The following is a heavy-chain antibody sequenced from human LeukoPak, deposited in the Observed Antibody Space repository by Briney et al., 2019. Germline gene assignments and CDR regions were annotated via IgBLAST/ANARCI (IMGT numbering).Heavy chain of an antibody. CDR3: AREKRVGATGDY. V-gene: IGHV3-21*01. J-gene: IGHJ4*02. D-gene: IGHD1-26*01. CDR1: GFTFSSYS. CDR2: ISSSSSYI. Sequence: GGSLRLSCAASGFTFSSYSMNWVRQAPGKGLEWVSSISSSSSYIYYADSVKGRFTISRDNAKNSLYLQTNSLRAEDTAVYYCAREKRVGATGDYWGQGTLVTVSS.